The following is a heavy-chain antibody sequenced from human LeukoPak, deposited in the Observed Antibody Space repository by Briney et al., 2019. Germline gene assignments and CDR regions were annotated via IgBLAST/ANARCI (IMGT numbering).Heavy chain of an antibody. CDR2: ISGSGGST. V-gene: IGHV3-23*01. Sequence: SGASLRLSCAASGFTFSSYAMSWVRQAPGKGLEWVSAISGSGGSTYYADSVKGRFTISRDNSKNTLYLQMNSLRAEDTAVYYCATYYDILTGYYTTPIGYWGQGTLVTVSS. J-gene: IGHJ4*02. D-gene: IGHD3-9*01. CDR3: ATYYDILTGYYTTPIGY. CDR1: GFTFSSYA.